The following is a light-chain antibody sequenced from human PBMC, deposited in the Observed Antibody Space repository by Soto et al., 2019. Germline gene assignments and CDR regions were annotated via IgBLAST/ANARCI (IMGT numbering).Light chain of an antibody. CDR1: QSVSSN. V-gene: IGKV3-20*01. CDR3: QQYGISLRT. CDR2: GAS. J-gene: IGKJ1*01. Sequence: EVVMSPPVSTLSVSKEERATLSCRASQSVSSNLAWYQQKPGQAPRLLIYGASIRATGIPDRFSGSGSGTDFTLTISRLEPEDFAVYYCQQYGISLRTFGQGT.